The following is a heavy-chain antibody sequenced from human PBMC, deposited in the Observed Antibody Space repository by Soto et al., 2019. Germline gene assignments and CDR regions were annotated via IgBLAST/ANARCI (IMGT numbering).Heavy chain of an antibody. CDR1: GFTFSSYA. Sequence: GGSLRLSCAASGFTFSSYAMGWVRQAPGKGLEWVSAISGSGGSTFYADSVKGRLTISRDNSKKTLYLQMNSLRPEDTALYYCAKDEYYYSRSGYYIFDSWGQGTLVTVSS. V-gene: IGHV3-23*01. CDR2: ISGSGGST. D-gene: IGHD3-22*01. CDR3: AKDEYYYSRSGYYIFDS. J-gene: IGHJ4*02.